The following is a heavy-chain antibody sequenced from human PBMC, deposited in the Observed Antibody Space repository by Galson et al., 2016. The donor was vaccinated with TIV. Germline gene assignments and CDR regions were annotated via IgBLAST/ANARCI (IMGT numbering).Heavy chain of an antibody. CDR3: ASRPAAMTICGVDYYYGMDV. Sequence: SVKVSCKASGGTFSSYAISWVRQAPGQGLEWMGGIIPIFGTANYAQKFQGRVTITADESTSTAYMELSSLRSEDTAVYYCASRPAAMTICGVDYYYGMDVWGQGTTVTVSS. J-gene: IGHJ6*02. D-gene: IGHD3-3*01. CDR1: GGTFSSYA. V-gene: IGHV1-69*13. CDR2: IIPIFGTA.